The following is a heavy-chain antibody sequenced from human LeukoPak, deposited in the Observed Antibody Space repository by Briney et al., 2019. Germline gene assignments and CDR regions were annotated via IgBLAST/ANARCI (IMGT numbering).Heavy chain of an antibody. Sequence: SGPTLVNPTQTLTLTCTFSGFSLSTSGMCLSWIRQPPGKGLEWIGYIYYSGSTYYNPSLKSRVTISVDTSKNQFSLKLSSVTAADTAVYYCARVPSSRAFDYWGQGTLVTVSS. CDR2: IYYSGST. V-gene: IGHV4-30-4*08. J-gene: IGHJ4*02. CDR1: GFSLSTSGMC. CDR3: ARVPSSRAFDY. D-gene: IGHD6-6*01.